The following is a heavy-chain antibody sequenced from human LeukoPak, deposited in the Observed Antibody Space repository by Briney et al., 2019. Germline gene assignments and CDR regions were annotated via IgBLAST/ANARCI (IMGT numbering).Heavy chain of an antibody. CDR2: ISGYNGYT. CDR1: GYTFTSYG. J-gene: IGHJ5*02. V-gene: IGHV1-18*01. Sequence: ASVKVSCKASGYTFTSYGISWVRQAPGQGLEWMGWISGYNGYTHYAHNLQGRVTMTTDTSTSTAYMELRSLRSDDTTVYYCARDEARYSSGYYPNWFDPWGQGTLVTVSS. CDR3: ARDEARYSSGYYPNWFDP. D-gene: IGHD3-22*01.